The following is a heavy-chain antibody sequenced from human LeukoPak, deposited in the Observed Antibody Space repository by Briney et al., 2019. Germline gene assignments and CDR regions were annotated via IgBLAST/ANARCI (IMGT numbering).Heavy chain of an antibody. Sequence: SETLSLTCAVYGGSFSGYYWSWIRQPPGKGLEWIGEINHSGSTNYNPSLKSRDTISVDTSKNQFSLKLSSVTAADTAVYYCARTYSSSWYRWFDPWGQGTLVTVSS. D-gene: IGHD6-13*01. CDR3: ARTYSSSWYRWFDP. V-gene: IGHV4-34*01. CDR1: GGSFSGYY. J-gene: IGHJ5*02. CDR2: INHSGST.